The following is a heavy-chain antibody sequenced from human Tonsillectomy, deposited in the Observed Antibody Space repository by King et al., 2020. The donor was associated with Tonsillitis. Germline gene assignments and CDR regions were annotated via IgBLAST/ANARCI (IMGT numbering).Heavy chain of an antibody. D-gene: IGHD3-22*01. J-gene: IGHJ4*02. CDR2: IIPIFGTA. CDR1: GGTFSSYA. CDR3: ARGEYYYDSSGYYYVHFDY. V-gene: IGHV1-69*12. Sequence: QLVQSGAEVKKPGSSVKVSCKASGGTFSSYAISWVRQAPGQGLEWMGGIIPIFGTANYAQKFQGRVTITADESTSTAYMELSSLRSEDTAVYYCARGEYYYDSSGYYYVHFDYWGQGTLVTVSS.